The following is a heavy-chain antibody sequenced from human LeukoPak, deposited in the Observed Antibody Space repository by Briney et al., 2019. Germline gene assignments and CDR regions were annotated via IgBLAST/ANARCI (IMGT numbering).Heavy chain of an antibody. V-gene: IGHV3-30*02. Sequence: GGSLRLSCAAAGFTFSNYGIHWVRQAPGKGLEWVTFMQYDGSVKFYADSVMGRFTISKDNSKNTLYLQMNSLRAEDTAVYYCAKVPVLIAAADYWGQGTLVTVSS. CDR3: AKVPVLIAAADY. D-gene: IGHD6-13*01. J-gene: IGHJ4*02. CDR2: MQYDGSVK. CDR1: GFTFSNYG.